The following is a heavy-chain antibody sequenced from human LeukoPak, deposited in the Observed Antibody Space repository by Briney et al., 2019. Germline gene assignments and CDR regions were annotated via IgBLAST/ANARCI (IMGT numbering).Heavy chain of an antibody. Sequence: GGSLRLSCAASGFTFSIYAMSWVRQAPGKGLEWVSAISASGGTTYYADSVKGRFTISRDNSRNTLYLQMNSLRAEDTAVYYCAKELVTRAVGGAFDIWGQGTMVTVSS. V-gene: IGHV3-23*01. CDR2: ISASGGTT. D-gene: IGHD2-21*02. CDR1: GFTFSIYA. CDR3: AKELVTRAVGGAFDI. J-gene: IGHJ3*02.